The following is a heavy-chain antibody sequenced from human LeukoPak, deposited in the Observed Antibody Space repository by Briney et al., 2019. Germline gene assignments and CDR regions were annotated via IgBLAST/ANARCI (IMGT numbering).Heavy chain of an antibody. D-gene: IGHD1-26*01. Sequence: SXXLSLTCAVSGYSIYSDYYWAWIRQPPGKGLEWIGSIHQSGTIYYNPSLRGRVTISVGTSENNFSLKLSSVTAADTALYYCARHSRVIVGAICAFDFWGQGTKVTVSS. V-gene: IGHV4-38-2*01. CDR2: IHQSGTI. J-gene: IGHJ3*01. CDR1: GYSIYSDYY. CDR3: ARHSRVIVGAICAFDF.